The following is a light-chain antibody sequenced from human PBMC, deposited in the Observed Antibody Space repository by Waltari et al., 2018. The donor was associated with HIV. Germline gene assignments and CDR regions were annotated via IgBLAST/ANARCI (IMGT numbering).Light chain of an antibody. V-gene: IGLV1-47*01. CDR2: RDN. Sequence: QSVVTPSPSAYGPPGQSVTISRSGSSSNLRSNTVSWYQPLPGTAAKLLIYRDNRRPSGVPDRISGSRSGTSASLAISGLRSEDEAVYYCVVWDDSLSGVVFGGGTSLTVL. CDR3: VVWDDSLSGVV. CDR1: SSNLRSNT. J-gene: IGLJ2*01.